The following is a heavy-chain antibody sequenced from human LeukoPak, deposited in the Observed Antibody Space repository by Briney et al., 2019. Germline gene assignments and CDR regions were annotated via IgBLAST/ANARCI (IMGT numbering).Heavy chain of an antibody. CDR1: GGSISSGSYY. CDR3: ARSRTYDSSTPPGDS. CDR2: IYTSGST. J-gene: IGHJ4*02. Sequence: SETLSLTCTVSGGSISSGSYYWSWIRQPAGKGLEWIGRIYTSGSTNYNPSPKSRVTISVDTSKNQFSLKLSSVTAADTAVYYCARSRTYDSSTPPGDSWGQGTLVTVSS. D-gene: IGHD3-22*01. V-gene: IGHV4-61*02.